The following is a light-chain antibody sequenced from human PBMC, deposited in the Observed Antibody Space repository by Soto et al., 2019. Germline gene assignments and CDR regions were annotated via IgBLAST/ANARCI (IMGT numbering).Light chain of an antibody. CDR2: GTS. Sequence: EIVLTQSPATLSLSPGERATLSCRASQSVSTYLAWYQQKPGQAPRLLIYGTSNRATGIPARFSGSGSGTDFTLTISSLQSEDFAVYYCQQYNNWPWTFGQGTRWIS. CDR3: QQYNNWPWT. J-gene: IGKJ1*01. CDR1: QSVSTY. V-gene: IGKV3-11*01.